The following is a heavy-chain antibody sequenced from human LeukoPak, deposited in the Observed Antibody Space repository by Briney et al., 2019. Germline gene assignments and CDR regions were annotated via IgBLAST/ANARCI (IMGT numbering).Heavy chain of an antibody. CDR2: IYYDGSNI. J-gene: IGHJ4*02. CDR3: ARDWKTNSFDY. D-gene: IGHD1-1*01. Sequence: GGSLRLSCAASGFTFSTYGMHWVRQAPGKGLEWVAFIYYDGSNIYYADYVKGRFTISRDISKNTLYLQMDSLRAEDTAIYYCARDWKTNSFDYWGQGTLVTVSS. V-gene: IGHV3-33*01. CDR1: GFTFSTYG.